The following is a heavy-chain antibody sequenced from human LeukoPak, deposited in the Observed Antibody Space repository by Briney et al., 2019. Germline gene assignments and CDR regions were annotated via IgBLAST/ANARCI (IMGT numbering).Heavy chain of an antibody. J-gene: IGHJ4*02. Sequence: SETLSLTCTVSGGSISSYYWSWIRQPPGEGLEWIGYIYYSGSTNYNPSLKSRVTISVDTSKNQFSLKLSSVTAADTAVYYCARERIAAAGPFFDYWGQGTLVTVSS. CDR1: GGSISSYY. CDR3: ARERIAAAGPFFDY. V-gene: IGHV4-59*01. D-gene: IGHD6-13*01. CDR2: IYYSGST.